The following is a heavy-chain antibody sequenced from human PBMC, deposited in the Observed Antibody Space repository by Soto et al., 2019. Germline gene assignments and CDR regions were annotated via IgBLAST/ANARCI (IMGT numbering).Heavy chain of an antibody. J-gene: IGHJ4*02. D-gene: IGHD7-27*01. Sequence: GSLRLSCAASGFIFSSCGMHWVRQAPGKGLEWVAHIWYDGSNTYYADSVKGRFTISRDNSRNTVYLQMNSLRAEDTAVYHCVRDLLGSGGHFDYWGQGTPVTVSS. CDR1: GFIFSSCG. V-gene: IGHV3-33*01. CDR2: IWYDGSNT. CDR3: VRDLLGSGGHFDY.